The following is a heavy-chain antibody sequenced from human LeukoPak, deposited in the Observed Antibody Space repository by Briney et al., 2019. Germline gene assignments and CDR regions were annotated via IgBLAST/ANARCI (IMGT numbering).Heavy chain of an antibody. CDR2: INDNGGTT. V-gene: IGHV3-64D*09. J-gene: IGHJ4*02. Sequence: PGGSLRLSCSASGLTFSSYAKHWVRQAPGKGLEYVSGINDNGGTTHYADSLKGRFTISRDSSKNTLYLQMTSLRAEDTGVYYCVKDLSGSYSFDYWGQGTLVTVSS. D-gene: IGHD1-26*01. CDR1: GLTFSSYA. CDR3: VKDLSGSYSFDY.